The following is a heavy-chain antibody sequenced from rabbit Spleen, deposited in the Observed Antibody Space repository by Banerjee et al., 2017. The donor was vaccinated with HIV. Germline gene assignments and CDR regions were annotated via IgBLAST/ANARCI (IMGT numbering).Heavy chain of an antibody. CDR2: IYTDSSGST. J-gene: IGHJ6*01. Sequence: QEQLVESGGGLVQPEGSLTLTCTASGFSFSSSYYMCWVRQAPGKGLEWIACIYTDSSGSTYYVSWAKGRFTISKTSSTTVTLQMTSLTAADTATYFCARDTSRAADPDLWGPGTLVTVS. CDR1: GFSFSSSYY. V-gene: IGHV1S45*01. D-gene: IGHD1-1*01. CDR3: ARDTSRAADPDL.